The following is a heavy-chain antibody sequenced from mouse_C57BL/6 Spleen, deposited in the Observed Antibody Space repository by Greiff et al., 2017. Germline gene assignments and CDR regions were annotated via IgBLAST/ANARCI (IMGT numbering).Heavy chain of an antibody. Sequence: QVLLQQSGAELVKPGASVKISCKASGYAFSSYWMNWVKQRPGKGLEWIGQIYPGDGDTNYNGKFKGKATLTADKSSSTAYLQLSSRTSEDAAVDSCARGDYYGSSYYFDYWGQGTTLTVSS. J-gene: IGHJ2*01. CDR3: ARGDYYGSSYYFDY. CDR1: GYAFSSYW. V-gene: IGHV1-80*01. CDR2: IYPGDGDT. D-gene: IGHD1-1*01.